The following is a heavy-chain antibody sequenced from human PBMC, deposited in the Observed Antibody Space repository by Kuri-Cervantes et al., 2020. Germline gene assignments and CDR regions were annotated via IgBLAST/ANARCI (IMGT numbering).Heavy chain of an antibody. Sequence: GSLRLSCTVSGGSISSYYWSWIRQPAGKGLEWIGRIYTSGSTNYNPSLKSRVTISVDTSKNQFSLKLSSVTAADTAVYYCAGYSSGWRYYYYGMDVWGQGTTVTVSS. D-gene: IGHD6-19*01. CDR3: AGYSSGWRYYYYGMDV. CDR1: GGSISSYY. V-gene: IGHV4-4*07. CDR2: IYTSGST. J-gene: IGHJ6*02.